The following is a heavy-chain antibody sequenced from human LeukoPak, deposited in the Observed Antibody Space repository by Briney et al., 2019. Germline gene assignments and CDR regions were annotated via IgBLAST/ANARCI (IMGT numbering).Heavy chain of an antibody. Sequence: GGFLRLSCAASGFNFNNYWMHWVRQTPGKGPEWVSRINSDGSTTTYADSVKGRFTISRGNTKNMLYLQMNSLTAEDTAMYYCASLSQYPSAWFDPWGQGTLVTVSS. V-gene: IGHV3-74*01. D-gene: IGHD2/OR15-2a*01. CDR3: ASLSQYPSAWFDP. CDR1: GFNFNNYW. J-gene: IGHJ5*02. CDR2: INSDGSTT.